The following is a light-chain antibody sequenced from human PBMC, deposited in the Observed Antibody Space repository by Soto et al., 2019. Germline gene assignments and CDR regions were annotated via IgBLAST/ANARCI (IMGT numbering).Light chain of an antibody. CDR3: AAWDDSLHGDV. J-gene: IGLJ1*01. CDR1: SSNIGSNT. V-gene: IGLV1-44*01. CDR2: SNN. Sequence: QSVLTQPPSASGTPGQRVTISCSGSSSNIGSNTVSWYQQLPGTAPKLLIYSNNQRPSGVLDRFSGSKSGTSASLAISGLQSEDEADYYCAAWDDSLHGDVFGTGTKLTVL.